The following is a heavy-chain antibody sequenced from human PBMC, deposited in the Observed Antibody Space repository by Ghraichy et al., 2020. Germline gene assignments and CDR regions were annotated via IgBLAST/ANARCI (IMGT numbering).Heavy chain of an antibody. Sequence: SVKVSCKASGGTFSSYAISWVRQAPGQGLEWMGGIIPIFGTANYAQKFQGRVTITADESTSTAYMELSSLRSEDTAVYYCAINSDLVQVAIYYYYGMDVWGQGTTVTISS. CDR1: GGTFSSYA. V-gene: IGHV1-69*13. J-gene: IGHJ6*02. CDR3: AINSDLVQVAIYYYYGMDV. CDR2: IIPIFGTA. D-gene: IGHD2-21*01.